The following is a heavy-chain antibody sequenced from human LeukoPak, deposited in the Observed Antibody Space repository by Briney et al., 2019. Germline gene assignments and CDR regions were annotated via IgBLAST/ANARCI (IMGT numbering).Heavy chain of an antibody. CDR3: ARVSVAGTYDY. J-gene: IGHJ4*02. CDR2: IYHSGST. CDR1: GGSISSSNW. D-gene: IGHD6-19*01. Sequence: SGALSLTCAVSGGSISSSNWWSWVRQPPGKGLEWIGEIYHSGSTNYNPSLKSQVTMSVDTSKNQFSLKLSSVTAADTAVYYCARVSVAGTYDYWGQGTLVTVSS. V-gene: IGHV4-4*02.